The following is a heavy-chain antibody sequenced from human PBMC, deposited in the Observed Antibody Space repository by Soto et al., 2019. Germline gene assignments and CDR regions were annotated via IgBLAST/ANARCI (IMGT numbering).Heavy chain of an antibody. J-gene: IGHJ5*02. D-gene: IGHD5-18*01. Sequence: SENLALTCSVSGDSIRRSTYYWGWIRQPPGKGLEWIGSIYYSGSTYYNLSLKSRVTLSVDTGNNQISLKLNSVTAADTAVYYCARHDADFSFGYSCFDPWCQGTLVTLSS. CDR2: IYYSGST. CDR3: ARHDADFSFGYSCFDP. V-gene: IGHV4-39*01. CDR1: GDSIRRSTYY.